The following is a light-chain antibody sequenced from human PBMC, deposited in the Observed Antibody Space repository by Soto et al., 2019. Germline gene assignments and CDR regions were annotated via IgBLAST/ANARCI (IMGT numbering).Light chain of an antibody. CDR2: QTS. Sequence: IVLTQSPDTLSLSPWERATLSCRASQSVSSNLAWYQQKPGQAPRLLIYQTSIRAAGIPDRFSGSGSGTDFTLTISRLEPEDFAVYYCQQYGSSPLTFGGGTKVDIK. CDR1: QSVSSN. CDR3: QQYGSSPLT. J-gene: IGKJ4*01. V-gene: IGKV3-20*01.